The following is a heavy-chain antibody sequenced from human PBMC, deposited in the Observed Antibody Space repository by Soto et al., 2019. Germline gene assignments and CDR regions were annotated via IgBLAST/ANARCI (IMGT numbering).Heavy chain of an antibody. D-gene: IGHD3-3*01. Sequence: HPGGSLRLSCAASGFTFSSYAMSWVRQAPGKGLEWVSAISGSGGSTYYADSVKGRFTISRDNSKNTLYLQMNSLRAEDTAVYYCAKDVLRFLEWPHDAFDIWGQGTMVTVSS. CDR2: ISGSGGST. CDR1: GFTFSSYA. V-gene: IGHV3-23*01. J-gene: IGHJ3*02. CDR3: AKDVLRFLEWPHDAFDI.